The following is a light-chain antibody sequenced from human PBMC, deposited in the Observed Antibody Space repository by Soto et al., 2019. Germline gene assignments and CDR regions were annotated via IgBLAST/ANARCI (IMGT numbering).Light chain of an antibody. Sequence: DIVMTQSPFSLAVTPGESASISCRSSQSLRDRHGKNYLDWYLQKLGQSPQLLIYLGSSRASGVPDRVSDSGSGTDFTLKIGRVEAEDVGIYYCMQGLQSTITFGQGTRLAIK. CDR2: LGS. J-gene: IGKJ5*01. CDR1: QSLRDRHGKNY. V-gene: IGKV2-28*01. CDR3: MQGLQSTIT.